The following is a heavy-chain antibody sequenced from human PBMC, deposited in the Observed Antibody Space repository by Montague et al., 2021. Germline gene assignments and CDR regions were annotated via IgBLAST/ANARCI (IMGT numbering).Heavy chain of an antibody. D-gene: IGHD6-13*01. CDR1: GASITSNIYY. J-gene: IGHJ5*02. CDR2: IYYSGNS. V-gene: IGHV4-39*07. Sequence: SETLSLTCTVSGASITSNIYYWGWIRQSPGKGLEWIGSIYYSGNSFCQPSLESRITMAVDTSKNQFSLKLSSVTAADTAIYYCARVFSSWYVGWFDPWGQGTLVTVSS. CDR3: ARVFSSWYVGWFDP.